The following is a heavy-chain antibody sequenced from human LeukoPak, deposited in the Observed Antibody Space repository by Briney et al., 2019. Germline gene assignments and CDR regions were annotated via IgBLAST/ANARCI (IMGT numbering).Heavy chain of an antibody. Sequence: GGSLSLSCAPSGFTFSIYAMSWVRHAPGRGLEWVSAFSGSVGRTYYADSVKGRFTSSRDNSKNTLYLQMNSLRSEDTAVYYCAKDQLAAACPDPGAFDIWGQGTMVTVSS. D-gene: IGHD6-13*01. CDR2: FSGSVGRT. CDR3: AKDQLAAACPDPGAFDI. CDR1: GFTFSIYA. J-gene: IGHJ3*02. V-gene: IGHV3-23*01.